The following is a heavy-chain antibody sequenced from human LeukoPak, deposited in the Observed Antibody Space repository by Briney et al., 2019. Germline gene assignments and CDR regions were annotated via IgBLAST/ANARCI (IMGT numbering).Heavy chain of an antibody. J-gene: IGHJ4*02. CDR3: AKGVGAHDH. V-gene: IGHV3-23*01. D-gene: IGHD1-26*01. Sequence: GGSLRLSCAASGFTFSSYAMSWVRQAPGGGLDGVSDISGSGGSTYYADSVKGRFTISRDNSKNTLYLQMNNLRAEDTAVYYCAKGVGAHDHWGQGTLVTVSS. CDR1: GFTFSSYA. CDR2: ISGSGGST.